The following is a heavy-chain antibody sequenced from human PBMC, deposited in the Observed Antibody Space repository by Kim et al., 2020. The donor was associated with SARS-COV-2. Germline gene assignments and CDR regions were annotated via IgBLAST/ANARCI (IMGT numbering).Heavy chain of an antibody. D-gene: IGHD5-18*01. CDR3: ARVGYRNGYSTYVDY. J-gene: IGHJ4*01. Sequence: SETLSLTCTVSGGSISSSTYYWGWIRQPPGKGLEWIATIYYSGRTFYNPSLKSRVIISVDTSKDQFSLKLSSVTAADTAVYYCARVGYRNGYSTYVDYWG. CDR2: IYYSGRT. CDR1: GGSISSSTYY. V-gene: IGHV4-39*01.